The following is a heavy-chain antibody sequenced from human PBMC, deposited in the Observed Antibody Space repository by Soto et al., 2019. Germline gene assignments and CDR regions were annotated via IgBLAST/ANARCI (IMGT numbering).Heavy chain of an antibody. CDR3: AREDDILTGDANWFDP. J-gene: IGHJ5*02. CDR1: GFTFSSYG. CDR2: IWYDGSNK. D-gene: IGHD3-9*01. V-gene: IGHV3-33*01. Sequence: QVQLVESGGGVVQPGRSLRLSCAASGFTFSSYGMHWVRQAPGKGLEWVAVIWYDGSNKYYADSVKGRFTISRDNSKNTLYLQMNSLRDEDTAVYYCAREDDILTGDANWFDPWGQGTLVTVSS.